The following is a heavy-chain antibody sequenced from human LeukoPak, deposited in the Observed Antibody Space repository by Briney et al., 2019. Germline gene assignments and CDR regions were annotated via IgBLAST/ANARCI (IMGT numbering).Heavy chain of an antibody. D-gene: IGHD1-26*01. CDR3: TRREKINWFDP. Sequence: RFTISRDDSKSIAYLQMNSLKTEDTAVYYCTRREKINWFDPWGQGTLVTVSS. J-gene: IGHJ5*02. V-gene: IGHV3-49*02.